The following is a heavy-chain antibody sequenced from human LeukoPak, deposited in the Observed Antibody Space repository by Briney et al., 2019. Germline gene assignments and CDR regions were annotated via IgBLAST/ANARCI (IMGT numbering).Heavy chain of an antibody. CDR1: GFTFSNAW. J-gene: IGHJ4*02. V-gene: IGHV3-15*01. CDR3: TTENSDYYDSSGYYFDY. Sequence: GGSLRLSCAASGFTFSNAWMSWVRQAPGKGLEWVGRIKSKTDGGTTDYAAPVKGRFTISRDDSKNTLYLQMNSLKTEDTAVYYCTTENSDYYDSSGYYFDYWGQGTLVTVSS. D-gene: IGHD3-22*01. CDR2: IKSKTDGGTT.